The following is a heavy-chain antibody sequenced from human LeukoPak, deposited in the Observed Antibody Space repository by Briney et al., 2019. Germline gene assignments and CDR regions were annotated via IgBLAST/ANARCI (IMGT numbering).Heavy chain of an antibody. CDR3: ARDTASTMVLFL. V-gene: IGHV3-30-3*01. D-gene: IGHD3-10*01. Sequence: GGSLRLSCAASGFTFSSYAMHWVRQAPGKGLEGVAVISYDGSNKYYADSVKGRFTISRDNSKNTLYLQMNSLRAEDTAVYYCARDTASTMVLFLWGQGTLVTVSS. CDR1: GFTFSSYA. J-gene: IGHJ4*02. CDR2: ISYDGSNK.